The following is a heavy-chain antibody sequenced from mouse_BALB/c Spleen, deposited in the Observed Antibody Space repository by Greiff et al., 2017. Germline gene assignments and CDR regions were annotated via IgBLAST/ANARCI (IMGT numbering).Heavy chain of an antibody. CDR3: ARRTTATGDYAMDD. V-gene: IGHV1-80*01. CDR2: IYPGDGDT. D-gene: IGHD1-2*01. Sequence: VQLQQSGAELVRPGSSVKISCKASGYAFSSYWMNWVKQRPGQGLEWIGQIYPGDGDTNYNGKFKGKATLTADKSSSTAYMQLSSLTSEDSAVYFCARRTTATGDYAMDDWGQGTSVTVSS. J-gene: IGHJ4*01. CDR1: GYAFSSYW.